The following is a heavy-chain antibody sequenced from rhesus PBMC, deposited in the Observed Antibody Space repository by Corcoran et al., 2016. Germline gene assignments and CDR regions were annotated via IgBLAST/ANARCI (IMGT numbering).Heavy chain of an antibody. Sequence: QVQLQESGPGLVKPSETLSLTCTVSGASMNINWWSWIRQPPGKGLGWIGEIDGGTGMPNFTPSLNGRLSISRDASKNQFFLKLTSMAAADTAVYWCARIGFTGYGALAFWGQGVLVTVSS. CDR2: IDGGTGMP. V-gene: IGHV4-80*01. J-gene: IGHJ4*01. CDR3: ARIGFTGYGALAF. CDR1: GASMNINW. D-gene: IGHD5-30*01.